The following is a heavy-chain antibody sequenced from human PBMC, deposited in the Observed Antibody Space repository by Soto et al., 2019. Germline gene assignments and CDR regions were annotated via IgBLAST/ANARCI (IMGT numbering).Heavy chain of an antibody. Sequence: LRLSCAASGFTFSSYAMHWVRQAPGKGLEWVAVISYDGSNKYYADSVKGRFTISRDNSKNTLYLQMNSLRAEDTAVYYCARDGDVRSTDYWGQGTLVTVSS. CDR3: ARDGDVRSTDY. CDR1: GFTFSSYA. V-gene: IGHV3-30-3*01. D-gene: IGHD7-27*01. CDR2: ISYDGSNK. J-gene: IGHJ4*02.